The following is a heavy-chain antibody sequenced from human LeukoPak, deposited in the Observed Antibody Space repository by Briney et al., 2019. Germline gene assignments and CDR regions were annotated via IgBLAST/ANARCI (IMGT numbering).Heavy chain of an antibody. J-gene: IGHJ4*02. CDR1: GYTFTSYY. V-gene: IGHV1-46*01. Sequence: ASVKVSCKASGYTFTSYYMHWVRQAPGQGLEWMGMINPRGGSTSYAQKFQGRVTMTRDTSTSTVYMELSSLRSEDTAVYYCAREARSVDLSVLETPLAYWGQGTLVTASP. D-gene: IGHD3-3*01. CDR2: INPRGGST. CDR3: AREARSVDLSVLETPLAY.